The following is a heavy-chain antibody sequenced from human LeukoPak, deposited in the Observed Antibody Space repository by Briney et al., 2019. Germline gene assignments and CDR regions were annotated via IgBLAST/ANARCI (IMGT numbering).Heavy chain of an antibody. Sequence: SETLSLTCTVSGGSISSSSYYWGWIRQPPGKGLEWIGSIYYSGSTYYNPSLKSRVTISVDTSKNQFSLKLSSVTAADTAVYYCARGRKQWLVRGGYYYYYMDVWGKGTTVTVSS. V-gene: IGHV4-39*07. CDR2: IYYSGST. J-gene: IGHJ6*03. CDR1: GGSISSSSYY. D-gene: IGHD6-19*01. CDR3: ARGRKQWLVRGGYYYYYMDV.